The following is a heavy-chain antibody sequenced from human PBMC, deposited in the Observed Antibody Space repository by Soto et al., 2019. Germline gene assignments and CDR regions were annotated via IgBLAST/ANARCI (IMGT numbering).Heavy chain of an antibody. J-gene: IGHJ4*02. CDR1: GFTFNTYT. CDR2: ISSSSGTI. V-gene: IGHV3-48*01. Sequence: GGSLRLSCAASGFTFNTYTMNWVRQAPGKGLEWVSYISSSSGTIYYADTVKGRFTNSRDNAKNSMNLQKNSLRAEDMAVYYCARDREYQPLPDYWGQGTLVTVSS. CDR3: ARDREYQPLPDY. D-gene: IGHD2-2*01.